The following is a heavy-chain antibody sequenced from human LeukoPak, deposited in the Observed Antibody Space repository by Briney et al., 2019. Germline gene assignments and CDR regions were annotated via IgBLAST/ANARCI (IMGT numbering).Heavy chain of an antibody. V-gene: IGHV3-33*01. CDR1: GFTFSTYG. D-gene: IGHD6-13*01. CDR3: ARDQQASYYYYGMDV. Sequence: PGGSLRLSCAASGFTFSTYGMHWVRQAPGKGLEWVAVLWYDGSYKYYADSVKGRFTISRDNSKNTLYLQMNSLRAEDTAVYYCARDQQASYYYYGMDVWGQGTTVTVSS. CDR2: LWYDGSYK. J-gene: IGHJ6*02.